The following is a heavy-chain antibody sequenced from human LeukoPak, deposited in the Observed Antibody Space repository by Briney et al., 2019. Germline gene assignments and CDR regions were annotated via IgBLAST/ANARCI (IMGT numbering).Heavy chain of an antibody. CDR3: ATRVRSGSYFPYYYGVDV. Sequence: GESLKISCKGSGYSFTNYWIGWMRQMPGKGLEWMGIIYPADSATRYSPSFQGQVTISADRSISTAYLQWSSLKASDTAMYYCATRVRSGSYFPYYYGVDVWGQGTTVTVSS. V-gene: IGHV5-51*01. CDR1: GYSFTNYW. J-gene: IGHJ6*02. CDR2: IYPADSAT. D-gene: IGHD3-10*01.